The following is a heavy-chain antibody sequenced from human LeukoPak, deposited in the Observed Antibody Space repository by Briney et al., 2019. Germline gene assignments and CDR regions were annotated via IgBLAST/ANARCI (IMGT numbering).Heavy chain of an antibody. CDR3: ARDRSIAAAGTFDP. CDR2: ISGSGGST. Sequence: GGSLRLSCAASGFTFSSHAMSWVRQAPGKGLEWVSAISGSGGSTYYADSVKGRFTISRDNSKNTLYLQMNSLRAEDTAVYYCARDRSIAAAGTFDPWGQGTLVTVSS. J-gene: IGHJ5*02. V-gene: IGHV3-23*01. CDR1: GFTFSSHA. D-gene: IGHD6-13*01.